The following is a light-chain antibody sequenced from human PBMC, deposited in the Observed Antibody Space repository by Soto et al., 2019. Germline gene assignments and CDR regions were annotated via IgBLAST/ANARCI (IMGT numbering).Light chain of an antibody. CDR1: QSVSSY. CDR3: QQRTDWVT. V-gene: IGKV3-11*01. J-gene: IGKJ4*01. CDR2: EAS. Sequence: EIVFAQSPAPLSFSPGGRATPSCRASQSVSSYLAWYQQKPGQAPRLLIYEASNRATGIPARFSGSGSGTDFTLTISSLEPEDFAVYYCQQRTDWVTFGGGTKVDIK.